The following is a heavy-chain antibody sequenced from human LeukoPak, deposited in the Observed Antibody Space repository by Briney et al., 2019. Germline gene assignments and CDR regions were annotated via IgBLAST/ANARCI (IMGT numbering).Heavy chain of an antibody. CDR2: IYYSGST. Sequence: SETLSLTCTVSGGSISSYYWSWIRQPPGKGLEWIGYIYYSGSTDYNPSLKSRVTISVDTSKNQFSLKLSSVTAADTAVYYCARSGGSWNPDYWDQGTLVTVSS. V-gene: IGHV4-59*08. J-gene: IGHJ4*02. CDR1: GGSISSYY. D-gene: IGHD2-15*01. CDR3: ARSGGSWNPDY.